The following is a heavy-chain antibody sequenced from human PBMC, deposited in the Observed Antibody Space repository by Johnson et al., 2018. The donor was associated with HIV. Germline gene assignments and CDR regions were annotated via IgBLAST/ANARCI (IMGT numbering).Heavy chain of an antibody. Sequence: QVQLVESGGGVVQPGGSLRLSCAASRFTFSSYAMHWVRQAPGKGLEWVAVISYDGSNKYYADSVKGRFTISRDNSKNTLYLQMNSLKTEDTAVYYCTTGISWFGAITFDIWGQGTTVTVSS. CDR3: TTGISWFGAITFDI. CDR2: ISYDGSNK. V-gene: IGHV3-30-3*02. CDR1: RFTFSSYA. D-gene: IGHD3-10*01. J-gene: IGHJ3*02.